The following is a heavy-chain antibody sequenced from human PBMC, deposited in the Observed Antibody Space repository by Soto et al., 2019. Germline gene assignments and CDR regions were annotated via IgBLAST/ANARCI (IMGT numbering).Heavy chain of an antibody. CDR2: IVVGSGKT. CDR1: GFTFTSSA. Sequence: SVKVSCKASGFTFTSSAVQWVRQARGQRLEWIGWIVVGSGKTNYAQKFQERVTITRDMSTSTAYMELSSLRSEDPAVYYCARGPSLARSYFDYWGQGTLVTVSS. V-gene: IGHV1-58*01. J-gene: IGHJ4*02. D-gene: IGHD6-6*01. CDR3: ARGPSLARSYFDY.